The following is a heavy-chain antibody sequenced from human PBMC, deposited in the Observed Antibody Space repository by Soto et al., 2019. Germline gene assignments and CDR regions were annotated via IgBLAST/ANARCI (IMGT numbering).Heavy chain of an antibody. J-gene: IGHJ4*02. D-gene: IGHD5-12*01. Sequence: GGSLRLSCAASDFVFYDYPIHCVRQAPGKGLEWVAVVSHDGTREYYSDSVKARLSISIDNSNNTAFLQMNSLRAEDTAIYYCARESTITHFDHCGQGTLVTVSS. CDR1: DFVFYDYP. V-gene: IGHV3-30-3*01. CDR3: ARESTITHFDH. CDR2: VSHDGTRE.